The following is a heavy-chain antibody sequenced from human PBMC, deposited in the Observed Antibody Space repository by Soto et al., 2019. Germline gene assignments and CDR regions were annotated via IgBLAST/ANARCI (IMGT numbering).Heavy chain of an antibody. D-gene: IGHD3-10*01. Sequence: PSETLSLTCTGSGVSISRYYWSWIRQPPGKGLEWIGYIYYSGSTNYNPSLKSRVTISVDTSKNQFSLKLSSVTAADTAVYYCARAPRGNYGYPSYFDYWGQGTLVTVSS. CDR3: ARAPRGNYGYPSYFDY. CDR2: IYYSGST. J-gene: IGHJ4*02. V-gene: IGHV4-59*01. CDR1: GVSISRYY.